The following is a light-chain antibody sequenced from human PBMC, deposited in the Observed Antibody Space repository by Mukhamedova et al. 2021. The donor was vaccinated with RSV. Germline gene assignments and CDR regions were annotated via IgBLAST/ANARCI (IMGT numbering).Light chain of an antibody. CDR3: SSHRRGGTYVV. V-gene: IGLV2-18*02. Sequence: GVPDGFSGSKSGNTAPMTISGFQAEDEADYYCSSHRRGGTYVVFGGGTKLTVL. J-gene: IGLJ2*01.